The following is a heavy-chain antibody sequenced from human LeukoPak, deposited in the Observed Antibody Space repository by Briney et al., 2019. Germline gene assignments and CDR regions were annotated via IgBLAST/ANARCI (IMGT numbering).Heavy chain of an antibody. CDR1: GGSISSSSYY. Sequence: PSETLSLTCTVSGGSISSSSYYWGWIRQPPGKGLEWIGSIYYSGSTYYNPSLKSRVTISVDTSKNQFSLKLSSVTAADTAVYYCAARAPIYRSGSKGDYWGQGTLVTVSS. CDR3: AARAPIYRSGSKGDY. V-gene: IGHV4-39*01. J-gene: IGHJ4*02. CDR2: IYYSGST. D-gene: IGHD6-19*01.